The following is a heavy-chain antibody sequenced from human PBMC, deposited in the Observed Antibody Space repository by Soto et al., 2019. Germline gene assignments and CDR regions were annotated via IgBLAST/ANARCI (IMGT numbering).Heavy chain of an antibody. Sequence: GGSLRLSCAASGFTFTSYGMHWVRQAPGKGLEWVAVMSYDGSNKYYADSVKGRFTISRDTSKGTLYLQMNSLRAEDTAVYYCAKQWLDYFDYWGQGNLVTVSS. V-gene: IGHV3-30*18. CDR1: GFTFTSYG. CDR2: MSYDGSNK. D-gene: IGHD6-19*01. J-gene: IGHJ4*02. CDR3: AKQWLDYFDY.